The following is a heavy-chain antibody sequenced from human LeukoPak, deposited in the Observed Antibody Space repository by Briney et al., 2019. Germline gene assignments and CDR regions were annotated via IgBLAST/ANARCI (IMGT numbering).Heavy chain of an antibody. CDR1: GFTFSSYA. D-gene: IGHD6-19*01. J-gene: IGHJ4*02. CDR2: ISYDGSNK. Sequence: GGSLRLSCAASGFTFSSYAMHWVRQAPGEGLEWVAVISYDGSNKYYADSVKGRFTISRDNSKNTLYLQMNSLRAEDTAVYYCARALLQWLFPYWGQGTLVTVSS. CDR3: ARALLQWLFPY. V-gene: IGHV3-30*04.